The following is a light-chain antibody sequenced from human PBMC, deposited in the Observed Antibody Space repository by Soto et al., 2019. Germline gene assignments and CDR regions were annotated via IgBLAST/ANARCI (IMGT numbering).Light chain of an antibody. J-gene: IGKJ1*01. CDR3: QQYNNWPPT. V-gene: IGKV3-15*01. CDR1: QSVSSN. CDR2: GAS. Sequence: EIVMTQSPATLSVSPGERATLSCRASQSVSSNLAWYQQKPGQAPRLLIYGASTRAIAIPARFSGSGSGTEFTLTISSLQSEDFAVYYCQQYNNWPPTFGQGTKVEIK.